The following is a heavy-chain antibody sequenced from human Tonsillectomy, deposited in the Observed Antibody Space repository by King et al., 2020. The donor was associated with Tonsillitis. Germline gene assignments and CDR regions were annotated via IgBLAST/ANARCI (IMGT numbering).Heavy chain of an antibody. V-gene: IGHV3-7*01. Sequence: VQLVESGGGLVQPGGSLRLSCTASGFTFSTDWMSWVRQAPGKGPEWVANINPDGGEENYVDSVRGRFTISRDNAKNSVYLQMQGLRVEDTAVYYCARDGRLLFYWGQGTLVTVSS. CDR2: INPDGGEE. CDR1: GFTFSTDW. J-gene: IGHJ4*02. D-gene: IGHD1-26*01. CDR3: ARDGRLLFY.